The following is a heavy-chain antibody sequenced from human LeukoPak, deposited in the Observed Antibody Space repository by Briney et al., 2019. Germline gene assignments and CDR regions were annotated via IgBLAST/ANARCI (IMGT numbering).Heavy chain of an antibody. CDR3: ARVPMSSGGLDY. CDR2: IYYSGST. D-gene: IGHD6-19*01. Sequence: SETLSLTCTVSGGSLSSSSYYWGWIRQPPGKGLEGIGSIYYSGSTYYNPSLKSRVTISVDTSKNQFSLKLSSVTAADTAVYYCARVPMSSGGLDYWGQGTLVTVSS. J-gene: IGHJ4*02. CDR1: GGSLSSSSYY. V-gene: IGHV4-39*07.